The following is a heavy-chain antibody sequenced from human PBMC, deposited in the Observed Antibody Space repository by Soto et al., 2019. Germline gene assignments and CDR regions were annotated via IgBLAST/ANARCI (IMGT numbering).Heavy chain of an antibody. CDR3: ARAGNYDVLSGRMYYFDS. J-gene: IGHJ4*02. Sequence: SETLSLTCTVSGGSISSYYWSWMRQPPGKGLEWIGYIFFGGSTYYNPSLKSRVTISVDTSNSQFSLRLSSVTAADTAVYFCARAGNYDVLSGRMYYFDSWGQGTPVTVSS. CDR1: GGSISSYY. D-gene: IGHD3-3*01. V-gene: IGHV4-59*12. CDR2: IFFGGST.